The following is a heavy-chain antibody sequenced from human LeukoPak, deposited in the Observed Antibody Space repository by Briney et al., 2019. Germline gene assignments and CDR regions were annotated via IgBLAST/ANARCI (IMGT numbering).Heavy chain of an antibody. Sequence: SVKVSCKASGGTFISYAVSWVRLTPGQGLEWLGGIIPVFGTTTYAQKFQAKVTMTADKSTNTAYLEISSLTSDDTAVYYCARCSPGDSSNFYAVLQYWGQGTQVTVST. J-gene: IGHJ4*02. CDR2: IIPVFGTT. CDR1: GGTFISYA. V-gene: IGHV1-69*06. D-gene: IGHD3-22*01. CDR3: ARCSPGDSSNFYAVLQY.